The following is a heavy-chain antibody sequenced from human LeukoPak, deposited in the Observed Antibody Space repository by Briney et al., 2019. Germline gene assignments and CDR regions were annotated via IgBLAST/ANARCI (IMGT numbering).Heavy chain of an antibody. J-gene: IGHJ4*02. Sequence: GGSLRLSCAASGFTFSSYGMHWVRQAPGKGLEWVAVISYDGSNKYYADSVKGRFTISRDNSKNTLYLQMNSLRAEDTAVYYCARETPIWFGEYIGWYFDYWGQGTLVTVSS. CDR3: ARETPIWFGEYIGWYFDY. CDR2: ISYDGSNK. CDR1: GFTFSSYG. D-gene: IGHD3-10*01. V-gene: IGHV3-30*03.